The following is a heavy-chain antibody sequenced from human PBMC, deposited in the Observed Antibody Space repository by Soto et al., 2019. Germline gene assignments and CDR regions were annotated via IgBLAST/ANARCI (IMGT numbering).Heavy chain of an antibody. CDR3: ARDTYSSSWDPTMGAFDI. CDR2: IIPIFGTA. V-gene: IGHV1-69*01. CDR1: GGTFSSYA. J-gene: IGHJ3*02. D-gene: IGHD6-13*01. Sequence: QVQLVQSGAEVKKPGSSVKVSCKASGGTFSSYAISWVRQAPGQGLEWMGGIIPIFGTANYAQKFQGRVTITADESPSTAYMEMSSLRSEDKAVYYCARDTYSSSWDPTMGAFDIWGQGTMVTVSS.